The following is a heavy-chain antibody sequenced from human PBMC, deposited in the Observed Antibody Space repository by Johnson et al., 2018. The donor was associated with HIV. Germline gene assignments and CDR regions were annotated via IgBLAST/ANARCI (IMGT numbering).Heavy chain of an antibody. D-gene: IGHD6-13*01. V-gene: IGHV3-66*01. CDR1: GFTFSSYW. CDR2: IYSGGST. Sequence: VQLVESRGGLVQPGGSLRLSCAASGFTFSSYWMHWVRQAPGKGLEWVSVIYSGGSTYYADSVRGRFTISRDNSRNTLYLQMNSLRAEDTAMYYCARDGESQQLPLGDAFDVWGQGTMVTVSS. CDR3: ARDGESQQLPLGDAFDV. J-gene: IGHJ3*01.